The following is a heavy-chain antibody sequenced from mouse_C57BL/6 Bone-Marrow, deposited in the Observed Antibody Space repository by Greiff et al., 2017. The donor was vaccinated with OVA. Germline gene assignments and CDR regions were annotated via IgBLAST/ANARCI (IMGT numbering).Heavy chain of an antibody. J-gene: IGHJ2*01. CDR3: ARGPGTRDY. Sequence: QVQLQQPGAELVRPGSSVKLSCKASGYTFTSYWMDWVKQRPGQGLEWIGNIYPSDSETHYNQKFKDKATLTVDKSSSTAYMQLSSLTSEDSAVYFCARGPGTRDYWGQGTTLTVSS. D-gene: IGHD4-1*01. CDR2: IYPSDSET. V-gene: IGHV1-61*01. CDR1: GYTFTSYW.